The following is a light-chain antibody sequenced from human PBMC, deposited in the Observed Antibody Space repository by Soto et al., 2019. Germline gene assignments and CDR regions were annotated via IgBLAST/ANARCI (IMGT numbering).Light chain of an antibody. V-gene: IGKV1-5*01. J-gene: IGKJ5*01. CDR2: DAS. Sequence: DIQMTQSPSTLSASVGDRVTITCRASQSISSWLAWYQQKPGKAPKLLIYDASSLESGVPSRFSGSGSGTEVTLTISSLQPDDFATYYCQQYNSYPITFGQGTRLE. CDR3: QQYNSYPIT. CDR1: QSISSW.